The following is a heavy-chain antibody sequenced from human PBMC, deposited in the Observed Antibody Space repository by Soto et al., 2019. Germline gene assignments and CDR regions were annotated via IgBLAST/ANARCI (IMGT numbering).Heavy chain of an antibody. Sequence: PSETLSLTCTVSGGSISSGGYYWSWIRQHPGKGLEWIGYIYYSGSTYYNPSLKSRVTISVDTSKNQFSLKLSSVTAADTAVYYCARGDRYCSSNSCFNCFDPCGQRTLVTVSS. CDR3: ARGDRYCSSNSCFNCFDP. V-gene: IGHV4-31*03. CDR1: GGSISSGGYY. J-gene: IGHJ5*02. D-gene: IGHD2-2*01. CDR2: IYYSGST.